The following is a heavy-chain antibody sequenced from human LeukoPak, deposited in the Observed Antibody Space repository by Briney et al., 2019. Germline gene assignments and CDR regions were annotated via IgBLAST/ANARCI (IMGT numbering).Heavy chain of an antibody. V-gene: IGHV3-9*03. Sequence: PGGSLRLSCAASGFTFSSYWMSWVRQAPGKGLEWVSGISWNSGSIGYADSVKGRFTISRDNAKNSLYLQMNSLRAEDMALYYCAKRSLYHDAFDIWGQGTMVTVSS. J-gene: IGHJ3*02. D-gene: IGHD2-2*02. CDR2: ISWNSGSI. CDR1: GFTFSSYW. CDR3: AKRSLYHDAFDI.